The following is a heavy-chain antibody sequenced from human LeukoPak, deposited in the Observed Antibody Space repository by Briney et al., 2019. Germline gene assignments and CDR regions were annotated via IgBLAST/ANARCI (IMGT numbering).Heavy chain of an antibody. Sequence: GGSLRLSCAASGFTFSDYGMSWVRQAPGKGLEWISSISSTGGTTYYADSVKGRFTISRDNSKNTLYLQMNSLRAEDTAMYYCAKVSLNMVNDAFDIWGQGTMVSVSS. V-gene: IGHV3-23*01. CDR3: AKVSLNMVNDAFDI. J-gene: IGHJ3*02. CDR2: ISSTGGTT. D-gene: IGHD4/OR15-4a*01. CDR1: GFTFSDYG.